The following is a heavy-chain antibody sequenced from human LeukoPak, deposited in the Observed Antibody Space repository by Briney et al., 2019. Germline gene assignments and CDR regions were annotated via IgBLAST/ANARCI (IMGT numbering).Heavy chain of an antibody. Sequence: SVKVSCKASGYTFTSYYIHWVRQAPGQGLEWMGGIIPIFGTANYAQKFQGRVTIIADESTSTAYMELSSLRSEDTAVYYCARGGIVGTTYDAFDIWGQGTMVTVSS. J-gene: IGHJ3*02. CDR3: ARGGIVGTTYDAFDI. V-gene: IGHV1-69*13. CDR2: IIPIFGTA. D-gene: IGHD1-26*01. CDR1: GYTFTSYY.